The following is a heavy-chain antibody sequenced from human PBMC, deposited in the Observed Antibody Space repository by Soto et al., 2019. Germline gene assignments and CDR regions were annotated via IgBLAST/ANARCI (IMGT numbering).Heavy chain of an antibody. D-gene: IGHD1-26*01. CDR1: GGTFDNFI. Sequence: QVQLVQSGAEVKEPGSSVRVSCKASGGTFDNFIMNWVRQTPGQGLEWMGGIVPMLGTPTYAEKFKGRVTSSATGSTSTMFMEVTSLLSEDTAIYYCARHGTYSSSLSTYAGMDVWGQGTKVTVSS. J-gene: IGHJ6*02. V-gene: IGHV1-69*01. CDR2: IVPMLGTP. CDR3: ARHGTYSSSLSTYAGMDV.